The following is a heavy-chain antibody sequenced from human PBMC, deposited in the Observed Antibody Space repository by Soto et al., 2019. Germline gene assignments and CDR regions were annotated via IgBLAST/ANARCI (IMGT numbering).Heavy chain of an antibody. CDR3: AKDQNGYSYATSFDY. CDR2: ISGSGGST. D-gene: IGHD5-18*01. V-gene: IGHV3-23*01. Sequence: GALRLSCAASGFTFRSYAMRWVRHAPGKGLEWVSAISGSGGSTYYADSVKGRFTISRDNSKNTLYLQMNSLRAEDTAVYYCAKDQNGYSYATSFDYWGQGTLVTVSS. J-gene: IGHJ4*02. CDR1: GFTFRSYA.